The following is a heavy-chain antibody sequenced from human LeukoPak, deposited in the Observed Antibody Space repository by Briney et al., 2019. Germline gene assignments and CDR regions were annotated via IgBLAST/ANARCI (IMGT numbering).Heavy chain of an antibody. CDR2: IDTADKT. Sequence: GGSLRHSCAASGFTLSTHYMNWVRQAPGKGLEWVSVIDTADKTYYADSVKGRFTIPRDNSNNTLFLQLNGVRPAETAVYYCARRGGYSSHDFVGGIEGYFDYWGQGTVVTVSP. J-gene: IGHJ4*02. D-gene: IGHD5-12*01. V-gene: IGHV3-53*01. CDR1: GFTLSTHY. CDR3: ARRGGYSSHDFVGGIEGYFDY.